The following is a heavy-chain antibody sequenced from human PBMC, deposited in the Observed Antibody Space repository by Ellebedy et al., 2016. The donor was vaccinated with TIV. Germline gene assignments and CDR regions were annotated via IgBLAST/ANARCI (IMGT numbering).Heavy chain of an antibody. CDR3: SREGLEAGMDL. CDR1: GFTFSNYA. Sequence: GGSLRLSCAASGFTFSNYAIHWVRQAPGKGLEWVAFISYDGGNKYYADSVEGRFSISRDDSKNTLYLQMNSLRPEDTAVYYCSREGLEAGMDLWGQGTTVIVSS. CDR2: ISYDGGNK. V-gene: IGHV3-30*04. J-gene: IGHJ6*02.